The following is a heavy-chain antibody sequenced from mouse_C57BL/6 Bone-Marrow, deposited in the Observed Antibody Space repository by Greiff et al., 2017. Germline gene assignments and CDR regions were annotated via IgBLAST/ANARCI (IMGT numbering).Heavy chain of an antibody. CDR3: RTMSTPYYGMDY. CDR2: IYPGDGDT. V-gene: IGHV1-82*01. CDR1: GYAFSSSW. D-gene: IGHD2-4*01. Sequence: QVQLQQSGPELVKPGASVKISCKASGYAFSSSWMNWVKQRPGKGLEWIGRIYPGDGDTNYNGKFKGKATLTADKSSSTAYMQLSSLTSEDSAVYFCRTMSTPYYGMDYWGQGTSVTVSS. J-gene: IGHJ4*01.